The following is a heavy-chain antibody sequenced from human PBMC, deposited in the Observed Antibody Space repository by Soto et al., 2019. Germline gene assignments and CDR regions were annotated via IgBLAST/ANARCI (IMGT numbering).Heavy chain of an antibody. D-gene: IGHD6-13*01. Sequence: GGSLRLSCAASGFTFSSYDMGWVRQAPGKGLEWVSSVTGSGSNTYYGDSVKGRFSISRDNSKNTLYLQMNSLSADDTAVYYCAKTSAVGGTFDNWGQGPLVTVSS. V-gene: IGHV3-23*01. CDR1: GFTFSSYD. CDR2: VTGSGSNT. CDR3: AKTSAVGGTFDN. J-gene: IGHJ4*02.